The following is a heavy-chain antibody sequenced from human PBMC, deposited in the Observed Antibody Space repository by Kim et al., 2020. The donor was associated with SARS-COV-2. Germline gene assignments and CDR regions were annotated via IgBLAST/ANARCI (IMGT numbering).Heavy chain of an antibody. CDR1: GGSVSSGSYY. CDR3: ARDRLRKMVRGVRSGPYGMDV. Sequence: SETLSLTCTVSGGSVSSGSYYWSWIRQPPGKGLEWIGYIYYSGSTNYNPSLKSRVTISVDTSKNQFSLKLSSVTAADTAVYYCARDRLRKMVRGVRSGPYGMDVWGQGTTVTVSS. D-gene: IGHD3-10*01. CDR2: IYYSGST. V-gene: IGHV4-61*01. J-gene: IGHJ6*02.